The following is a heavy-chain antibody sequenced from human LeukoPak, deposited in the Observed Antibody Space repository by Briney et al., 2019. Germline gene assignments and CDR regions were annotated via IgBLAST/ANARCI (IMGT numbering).Heavy chain of an antibody. CDR3: AKGRISAAGTWGYFDY. V-gene: IGHV3-23*01. Sequence: GGSLRLSCAASGFTFNIYAMSWVRQAPGKGLEWVPAISGTGSSTYSVDSVKGRFTISRDNSKNTPYLQMNSLRVDDTALYYCAKGRISAAGTWGYFDYWGQGTLVPVSS. CDR2: ISGTGSST. CDR1: GFTFNIYA. D-gene: IGHD6-13*01. J-gene: IGHJ4*02.